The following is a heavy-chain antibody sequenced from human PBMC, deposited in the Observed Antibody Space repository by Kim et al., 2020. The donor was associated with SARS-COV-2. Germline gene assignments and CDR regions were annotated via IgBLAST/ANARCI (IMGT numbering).Heavy chain of an antibody. J-gene: IGHJ6*02. CDR2: INHSGST. V-gene: IGHV4-34*01. Sequence: SETLSLTCAVYGGSFSGYYWSWIRQPPGKGLEWIGEINHSGSTNYNPSLKSRVTISVDTSKNQFSLKLSSVTAADTAVYYCARVPDHYYYGMDVWGQGTTGTVSS. CDR1: GGSFSGYY. CDR3: ARVPDHYYYGMDV.